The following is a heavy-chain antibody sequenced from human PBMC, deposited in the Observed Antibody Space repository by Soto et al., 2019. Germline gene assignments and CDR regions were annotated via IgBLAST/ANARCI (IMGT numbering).Heavy chain of an antibody. Sequence: ASVKVSCKASGYTFTSYGISWVRQAPGEGLEWMGWISAYNGNTNYAQKLQGRVTMTTDTSTSTAYMELRSLRSDDTAVYYCARDQAPYYYDSSGYYLPLDYWGQGTLVTVSS. CDR1: GYTFTSYG. J-gene: IGHJ4*02. D-gene: IGHD3-22*01. CDR2: ISAYNGNT. CDR3: ARDQAPYYYDSSGYYLPLDY. V-gene: IGHV1-18*01.